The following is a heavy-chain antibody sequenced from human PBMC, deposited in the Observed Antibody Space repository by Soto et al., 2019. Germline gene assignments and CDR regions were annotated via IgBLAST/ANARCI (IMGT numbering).Heavy chain of an antibody. D-gene: IGHD1-26*01. CDR3: VNRGESFRSGNYYFDS. J-gene: IGHJ4*02. V-gene: IGHV2-5*02. Sequence: QITLKESGPTLLKPTQTLTLTCSFSGFSLSTPGVGVGWIRQPPGKALEWLALIYWDDDKRYSPSLKSRLTITKDTSKNQVVLKMTNMDPVDTAKYSCVNRGESFRSGNYYFDSWGQGTLVTVSS. CDR2: IYWDDDK. CDR1: GFSLSTPGVG.